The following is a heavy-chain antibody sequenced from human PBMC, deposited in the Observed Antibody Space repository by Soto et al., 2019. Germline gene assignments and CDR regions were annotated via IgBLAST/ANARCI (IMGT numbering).Heavy chain of an antibody. V-gene: IGHV4-34*01. Sequence: NPSETLSLTCAVYGGSFSGYYWSWIRQPPGKGLEWIGEINHSGSTNYNPSLKSRVTISVDTSKNQFSLKLSSVTAADTAVYYCAGSLPGVWGMDVWGQGTTVTVSS. D-gene: IGHD3-16*01. CDR1: GGSFSGYY. J-gene: IGHJ6*02. CDR2: INHSGST. CDR3: AGSLPGVWGMDV.